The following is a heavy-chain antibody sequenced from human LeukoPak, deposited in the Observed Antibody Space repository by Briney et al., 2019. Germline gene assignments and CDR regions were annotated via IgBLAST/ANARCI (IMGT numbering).Heavy chain of an antibody. CDR2: ISTSGST. Sequence: PSQTLSLTCTVSGGSISSGSYYWRWIRQPAGKGREWLGRISTSGSTNYNPSLKSRVTISVDTSKNEFSLKLSSVTAADTDVYYCAREGGGCSGGSCYSAKYYFDYWGQGTLVTVSS. CDR3: AREGGGCSGGSCYSAKYYFDY. D-gene: IGHD2-15*01. CDR1: GGSISSGSYY. J-gene: IGHJ4*02. V-gene: IGHV4-61*02.